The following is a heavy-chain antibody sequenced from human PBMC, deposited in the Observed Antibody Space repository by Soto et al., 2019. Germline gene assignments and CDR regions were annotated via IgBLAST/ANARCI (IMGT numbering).Heavy chain of an antibody. Sequence: QVQLQESGPGLVKPSQTLSLTCTVSGGSISSGGYYWSWIRQHPGKGLEWIGYIYYSGSTYYNPALKSRVTIAVDTSKNQFSLKLSSVTAADTAVYYCARVGRVYAIRDYWGQGTLVTVSS. J-gene: IGHJ4*02. D-gene: IGHD2-8*01. CDR2: IYYSGST. CDR3: ARVGRVYAIRDY. CDR1: GGSISSGGYY. V-gene: IGHV4-31*03.